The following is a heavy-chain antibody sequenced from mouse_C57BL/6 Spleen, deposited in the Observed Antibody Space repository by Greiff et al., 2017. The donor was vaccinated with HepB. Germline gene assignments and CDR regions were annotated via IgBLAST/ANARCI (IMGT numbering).Heavy chain of an antibody. Sequence: QVQLQHSGAELVKPGASVKISCKASGYAFSSYWMNWVKQRPGKGLEWIGQIYPGDGDTNYNGKFKGKATLTADKSSSTAYMQLSSLTSEDSAVYFCARSTTTVVANWYFDVWGTGTTVTVSS. V-gene: IGHV1-80*01. CDR1: GYAFSSYW. D-gene: IGHD1-1*01. CDR3: ARSTTTVVANWYFDV. J-gene: IGHJ1*03. CDR2: IYPGDGDT.